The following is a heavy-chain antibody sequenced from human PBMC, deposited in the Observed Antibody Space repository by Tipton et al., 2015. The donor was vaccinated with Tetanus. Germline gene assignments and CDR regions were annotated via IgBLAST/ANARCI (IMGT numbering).Heavy chain of an antibody. Sequence: SLRLSCAASGFIFSSYGIHWVRQAPGKGLEWVAVSWYDGTDQYYADSVKGRFTISRDNSKNTLYLQMNSLRAEDTALFYCAREAVCSGGSCFSGDFDNWGQGTQVTVSS. J-gene: IGHJ4*02. V-gene: IGHV3-33*01. D-gene: IGHD2-15*01. CDR1: GFIFSSYG. CDR3: AREAVCSGGSCFSGDFDN. CDR2: SWYDGTDQ.